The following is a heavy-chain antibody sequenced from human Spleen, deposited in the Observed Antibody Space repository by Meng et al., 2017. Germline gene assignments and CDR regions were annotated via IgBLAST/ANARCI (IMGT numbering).Heavy chain of an antibody. CDR3: ARESYGMDV. CDR2: IYSGGST. J-gene: IGHJ6*02. V-gene: IGHV3-66*02. CDR1: GFSVSHNY. Sequence: GESLKISCAASGFSVSHNYMSWVRQAPGKGLEWVSVIYSGGSTYYADSVKGRFTISRDNSKNKLYLQMNSLRDEDTAVYYCARESYGMDVWGQGTTVTVSS.